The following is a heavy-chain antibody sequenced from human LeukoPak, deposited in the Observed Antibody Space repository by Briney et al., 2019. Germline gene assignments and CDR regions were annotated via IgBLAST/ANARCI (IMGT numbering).Heavy chain of an antibody. CDR1: GFTFDDYA. J-gene: IGHJ3*02. CDR3: VKDIGYRYGDAFDM. Sequence: QPGGSLRLSCAVSGFTFDDYAMHWVRQAPGMGLEWVSGITWNSARKHYADSVRGGFTISRDNAKKSLFLQMDRLRPEDTALYYCVKDIGYRYGDAFDMWGQGTMVSVSS. CDR2: ITWNSARK. D-gene: IGHD5-18*01. V-gene: IGHV3-9*01.